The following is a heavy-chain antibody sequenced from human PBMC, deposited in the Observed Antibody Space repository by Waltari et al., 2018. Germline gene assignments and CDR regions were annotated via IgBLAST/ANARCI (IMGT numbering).Heavy chain of an antibody. CDR3: ALPQASSGQSLGCFDP. CDR1: GYTFTGYY. D-gene: IGHD6-19*01. J-gene: IGHJ5*02. Sequence: QVQLVQSGAEVKKPGASVKVSCKASGYTFTGYYIHWVRQATGQGLEWRAWFNPNSVGTNLANKCQVRVTMTRDTSIITPYMELGRLRSDDTAVYYCALPQASSGQSLGCFDPWGQGTLVTVSS. V-gene: IGHV1-2*07. CDR2: FNPNSVGT.